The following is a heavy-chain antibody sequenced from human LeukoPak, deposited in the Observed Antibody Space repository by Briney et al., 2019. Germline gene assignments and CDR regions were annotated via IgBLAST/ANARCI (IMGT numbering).Heavy chain of an antibody. CDR1: GGSISSYY. D-gene: IGHD2-2*01. CDR3: ARDRPYCSSTSCSKNWFDP. V-gene: IGHV4-59*01. CDR2: IYYSGST. Sequence: SETLSLTCTVSGGSISSYYWSWIRQPPGKGLEWIGYIYYSGSTNYNPSLKSRATISVDTSKNQFSLKLSSVTAADTAVYYCARDRPYCSSTSCSKNWFDPWGQGTLVTVSS. J-gene: IGHJ5*02.